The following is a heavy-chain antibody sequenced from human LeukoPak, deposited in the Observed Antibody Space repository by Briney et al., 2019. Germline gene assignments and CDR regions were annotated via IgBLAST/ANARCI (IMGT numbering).Heavy chain of an antibody. D-gene: IGHD6-19*01. CDR2: ISWNSGSI. V-gene: IGHV3-9*03. Sequence: GGSLRLSCAASGFTFDDYAMPWVRQAPGKGLEWVSGISWNSGSIGYADSVKGRFTISRDNAKNSLYLQMNSLRAEDMALYYCAKGQQWLVRSYFDYWGQGTLVTVSS. J-gene: IGHJ4*02. CDR3: AKGQQWLVRSYFDY. CDR1: GFTFDDYA.